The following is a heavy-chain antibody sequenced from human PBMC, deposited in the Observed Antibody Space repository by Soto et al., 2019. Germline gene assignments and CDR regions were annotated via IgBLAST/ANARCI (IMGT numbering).Heavy chain of an antibody. Sequence: GASVKVSCKASGYTFTSYGVSWVRQAPGQGLEWMGWISAYNGNTNYAQKHQGRVTMTTDTSTSTAYMELRSLRSDGTAVYYCARDGPNDYGDYAPDYWGQGTLVTVSS. V-gene: IGHV1-18*01. CDR1: GYTFTSYG. J-gene: IGHJ4*02. D-gene: IGHD4-17*01. CDR3: ARDGPNDYGDYAPDY. CDR2: ISAYNGNT.